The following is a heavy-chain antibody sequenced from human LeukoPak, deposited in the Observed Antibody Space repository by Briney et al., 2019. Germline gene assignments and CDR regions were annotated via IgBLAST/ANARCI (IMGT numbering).Heavy chain of an antibody. D-gene: IGHD3-3*01. V-gene: IGHV3-30*18. CDR2: ISYDGSNK. Sequence: GGSLRLSCAASGFTFSSYGMHWVRQAPGKGLEWVAVISYDGSNKYYADSVKGRFTISRDNSKNTLYLQMNSLRAEDTAVYYCANDLITTTRQVWGQGTLVTVSS. CDR1: GFTFSSYG. J-gene: IGHJ4*02. CDR3: ANDLITTTRQV.